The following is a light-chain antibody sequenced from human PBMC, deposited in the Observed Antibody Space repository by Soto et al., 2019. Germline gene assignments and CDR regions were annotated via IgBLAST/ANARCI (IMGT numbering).Light chain of an antibody. CDR1: QSVDND. V-gene: IGKV3D-15*01. CDR3: QQYNNWPLT. Sequence: EIVMTQSPATLSVSPGDRATLSCRASQSVDNDLAWYQQKPGQPPRLLIYDASTRATGIPSRFSGSRSGTEFTLTISSLLPEDFAVYSCQQYNNWPLTFGGGTKVEIK. CDR2: DAS. J-gene: IGKJ4*01.